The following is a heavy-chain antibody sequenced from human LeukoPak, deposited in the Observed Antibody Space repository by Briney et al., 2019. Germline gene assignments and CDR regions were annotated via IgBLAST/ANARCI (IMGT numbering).Heavy chain of an antibody. CDR2: INHSGST. J-gene: IGHJ4*02. V-gene: IGHV4-34*01. D-gene: IGHD3-9*01. CDR3: ARVGILTGYYRYFDY. Sequence: SETLSLTCAVYGGSFSGYYWSWIRQPPGKGLEWIGEINHSGSTNYNPSLKSRVTISVDTSKNQFSLKLSSVTAADTAVYYCARVGILTGYYRYFDYWAREPWSPSPQ. CDR1: GGSFSGYY.